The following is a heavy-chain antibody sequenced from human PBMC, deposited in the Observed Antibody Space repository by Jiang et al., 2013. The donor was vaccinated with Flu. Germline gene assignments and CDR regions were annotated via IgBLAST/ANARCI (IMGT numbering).Heavy chain of an antibody. Sequence: VQLVESGGGLVQPGRSLRLSCTASGFTFGDYAMSWVRQAPGKGLEWVGFIRSKAYGGTTEYAASVKGRFTISRDDSKSIAYLQMNSLKTEDTAVYYCTRDVRDWWDYYYGMDVWGQRDHGHRLL. CDR1: GFTFGDYA. V-gene: IGHV3-49*04. CDR2: IRSKAYGGTT. CDR3: TRDVRDWWDYYYGMDV. J-gene: IGHJ6*01. D-gene: IGHD2-15*01.